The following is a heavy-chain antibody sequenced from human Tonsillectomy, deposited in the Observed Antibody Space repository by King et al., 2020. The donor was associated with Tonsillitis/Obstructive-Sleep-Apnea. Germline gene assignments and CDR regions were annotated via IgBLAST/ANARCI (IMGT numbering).Heavy chain of an antibody. CDR2: IYWDDDK. Sequence: ITLQESGPSLVKPPQTLTLTCTFSGFSLNTTAVGVGWIRQPPGQALDWLALIYWDDDKRYSPSLKSRLTITKDTSKNQVVLTMTNMDPVDTATYYCVHRLEIFTPAANPHWFDPWGQGILVTVPS. CDR1: GFSLNTTAVG. D-gene: IGHD2-2*01. CDR3: VHRLEIFTPAANPHWFDP. V-gene: IGHV2-5*02. J-gene: IGHJ5*02.